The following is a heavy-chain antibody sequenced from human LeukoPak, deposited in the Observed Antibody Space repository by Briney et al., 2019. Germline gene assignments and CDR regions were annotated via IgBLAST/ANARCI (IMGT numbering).Heavy chain of an antibody. CDR1: GFTFSSYS. V-gene: IGHV3-21*01. CDR3: ARGSGSWYRGNWFDP. CDR2: ISSSSSYM. Sequence: PGGSLRLSCAASGFTFSSYSMNWVRQAPGKGLEWVSSISSSSSYMYYADSVKGRFTISRDNAKNSLYLQMNSLRAEDTAVYYCARGSGSWYRGNWFDPWGQGTLVTVSS. J-gene: IGHJ5*02. D-gene: IGHD6-13*01.